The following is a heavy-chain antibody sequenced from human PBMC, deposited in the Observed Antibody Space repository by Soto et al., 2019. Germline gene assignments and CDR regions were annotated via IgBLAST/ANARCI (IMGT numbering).Heavy chain of an antibody. D-gene: IGHD3-22*01. Sequence: EVQLLESGGGLIQPGGSLRLSCAASGFTSSSYAMSWVRQAPGKGLEWVSGISGSGGSTYYADSVKGRFTISRDDFKNTLLLLMNSLRAEDTAVYYWAKAKWSSGHYGAFDIWGQGTMVTVSS. CDR2: ISGSGGST. CDR1: GFTSSSYA. J-gene: IGHJ3*02. CDR3: AKAKWSSGHYGAFDI. V-gene: IGHV3-23*01.